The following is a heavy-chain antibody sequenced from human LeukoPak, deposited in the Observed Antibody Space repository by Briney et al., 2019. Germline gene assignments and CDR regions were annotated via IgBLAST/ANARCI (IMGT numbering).Heavy chain of an antibody. CDR2: IKKDGDEK. D-gene: IGHD2-8*01. Sequence: PGGALRLSSAAPGDTPRIYSMSWVRPAPEKGLEWVASIKKDGDEKYYGGAVKGRFTISRENAKISVYLQMSSLRAEDTALYYCARIGYSTSWDVPDYWGQGTLVTVSS. V-gene: IGHV3-7*01. J-gene: IGHJ4*02. CDR1: GDTPRIYS. CDR3: ARIGYSTSWDVPDY.